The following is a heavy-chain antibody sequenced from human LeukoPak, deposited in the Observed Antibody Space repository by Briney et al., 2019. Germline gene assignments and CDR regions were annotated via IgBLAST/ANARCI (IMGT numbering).Heavy chain of an antibody. Sequence: PGRSLRLSCAASGFTFSSYGMHWVRQAPGKGLEWVAVIWYDGSNKYYADSVKGRFTISRDNSKNTLYLQMNSLRAEDTAVYYCARGTYIVATNYAFDIWGQGTMVTVSS. CDR1: GFTFSSYG. J-gene: IGHJ3*02. CDR3: ARGTYIVATNYAFDI. D-gene: IGHD5-12*01. CDR2: IWYDGSNK. V-gene: IGHV3-33*08.